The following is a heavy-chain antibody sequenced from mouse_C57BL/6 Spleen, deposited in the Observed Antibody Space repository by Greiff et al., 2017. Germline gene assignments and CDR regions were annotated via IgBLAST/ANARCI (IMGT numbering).Heavy chain of an antibody. CDR2: IYPGGGYT. J-gene: IGHJ4*01. Sequence: QVQLKQSGAELVRPGTSVKMSCKASGYTFTNYWIGWAKQRPGHGLEWIGDIYPGGGYTNYNEKFKGKATLTADKSSSTAYMQFSSLTSEDSAIYYCARWGGYSYAMDYWGQGTSVTVSS. V-gene: IGHV1-63*01. CDR3: ARWGGYSYAMDY. D-gene: IGHD2-3*01. CDR1: GYTFTNYW.